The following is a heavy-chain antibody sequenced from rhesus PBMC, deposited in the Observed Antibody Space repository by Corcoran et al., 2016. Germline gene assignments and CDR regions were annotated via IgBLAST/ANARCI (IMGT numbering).Heavy chain of an antibody. CDR1: GGSISDSYR. J-gene: IGHJ4*01. V-gene: IGHV4S10*01. CDR2: IYGSSTST. D-gene: IGHD6-25*01. Sequence: QVQLQESGPGVVKPSETLSLTCAVSGGSISDSYRWSWIRQPPGKGLEWIGSIYGSSTSTNYNPSLRVRVTLSKDTSKYQFSLKLSSVTAADTAVYYGARVWGGSWTCDYWGQGVLVTVSS. CDR3: ARVWGGSWTCDY.